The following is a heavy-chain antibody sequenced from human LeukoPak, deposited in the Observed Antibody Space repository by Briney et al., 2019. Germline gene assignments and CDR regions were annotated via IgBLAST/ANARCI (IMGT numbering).Heavy chain of an antibody. CDR1: GFAFSTYW. CDR2: IDSDGLST. Sequence: PGGSLRLSCAASGFAFSTYWIHWVRQAPGKGLVWVSRIDSDGLSTIYADSVKGRFTISIDNAKNTLYLQMNSLRAEDTAVYYCARGGGDHAFDIWGQGTMVTVSS. D-gene: IGHD2-21*02. V-gene: IGHV3-74*01. CDR3: ARGGGDHAFDI. J-gene: IGHJ3*02.